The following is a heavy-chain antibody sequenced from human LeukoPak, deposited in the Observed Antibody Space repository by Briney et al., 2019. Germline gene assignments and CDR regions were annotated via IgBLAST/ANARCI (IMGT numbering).Heavy chain of an antibody. D-gene: IGHD3-22*01. Sequence: SVKVSCKASGGTFSSYAISWVRQAPGQGLEWMGGIIPIFGTANYAQEFQGRVTITADESTSTAYMELSSLRSEDTAVYYCARGRRVVVHGWFDPWGQGTLVTVSS. CDR2: IIPIFGTA. J-gene: IGHJ5*02. V-gene: IGHV1-69*13. CDR1: GGTFSSYA. CDR3: ARGRRVVVHGWFDP.